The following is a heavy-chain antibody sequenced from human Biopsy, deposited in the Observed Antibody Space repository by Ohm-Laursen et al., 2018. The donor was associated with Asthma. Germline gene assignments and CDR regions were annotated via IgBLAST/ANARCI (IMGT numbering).Heavy chain of an antibody. CDR2: VHSTGST. CDR1: PGSINDYY. Sequence: GTLSLTCTVSPGSINDYYWNWIRQFPGKGLEWIGYVHSTGSTRFNSSLKSRLTISVDTSVDQVSLKLTSVTAADTAVYYCARATSTWSQSGPHYFDHWGQGTLVTVSS. CDR3: ARATSTWSQSGPHYFDH. D-gene: IGHD6-13*01. V-gene: IGHV4-59*01. J-gene: IGHJ4*02.